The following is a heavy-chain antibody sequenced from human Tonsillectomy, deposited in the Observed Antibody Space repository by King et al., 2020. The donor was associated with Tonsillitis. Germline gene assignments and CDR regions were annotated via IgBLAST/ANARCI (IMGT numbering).Heavy chain of an antibody. CDR2: ISSSSSRI. CDR1: GFTFSTYS. CDR3: ARDRGYVSSISCYFGLFDS. V-gene: IGHV3-48*02. D-gene: IGHD2-2*01. J-gene: IGHJ4*02. Sequence: VQLVESGGGLVQPGGSLRLSCAASGFTFSTYSMNWVRQAPGKGLEWVSYISSSSSRIYYADSVKGRFTISRDNAKNSRYLQMNSLRDEDTAVYYCARDRGYVSSISCYFGLFDSWGQGTLVTVSS.